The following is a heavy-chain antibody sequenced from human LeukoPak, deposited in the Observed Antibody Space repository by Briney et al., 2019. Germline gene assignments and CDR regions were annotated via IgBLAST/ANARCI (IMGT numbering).Heavy chain of an antibody. V-gene: IGHV1-69*13. CDR3: AIFQGTYGDNENDY. CDR2: IIPMINTP. J-gene: IGHJ4*02. CDR1: GRTFRSYA. D-gene: IGHD4-17*01. Sequence: ASVKVSCKASGRTFRSYAITWVRQAPGKGLEWMGGIIPMINTPKYAQKFQGRVSITADESTSTGYMEVSSLRSEDTAVYYCAIFQGTYGDNENDYWGQGTLVTSPQ.